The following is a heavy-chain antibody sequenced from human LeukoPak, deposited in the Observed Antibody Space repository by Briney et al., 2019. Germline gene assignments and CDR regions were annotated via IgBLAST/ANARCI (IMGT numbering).Heavy chain of an antibody. V-gene: IGHV3-11*04. CDR2: ISSSGSTI. D-gene: IGHD6-13*01. Sequence: AGGSLRLSCAASGFTFSDYYMSWIRQAPGKGLEWVSYISSSGSTIYYADSVKGRFTISRDNSKNTLYLQMNSLRAEDTAVYYCARERAAAVYYYMDVWGKGTTVTVSS. CDR1: GFTFSDYY. J-gene: IGHJ6*03. CDR3: ARERAAAVYYYMDV.